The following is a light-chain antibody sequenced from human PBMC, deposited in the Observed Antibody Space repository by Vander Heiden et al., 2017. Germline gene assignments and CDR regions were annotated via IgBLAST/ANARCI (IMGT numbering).Light chain of an antibody. CDR1: QSVSSSY. J-gene: IGKJ4*01. Sequence: EIVLTQSPGTLSLSPGERATLSCRASQSVSSSYLAWYQQKPGQAPRLLIYGASSRAAGIPDRFSGSGSGTDFTLTISRLEPEDVAVYYCQQYGSSPPLTFGGGTKVDIK. CDR2: GAS. V-gene: IGKV3-20*01. CDR3: QQYGSSPPLT.